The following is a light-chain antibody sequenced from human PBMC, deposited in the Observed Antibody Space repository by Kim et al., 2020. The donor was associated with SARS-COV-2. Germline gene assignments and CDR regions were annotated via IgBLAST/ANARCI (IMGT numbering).Light chain of an antibody. J-gene: IGLJ3*02. CDR2: EDS. CDR3: QSTDSTGSYEL. CDR1: ALPDQY. Sequence: SYELTQPPSLSVSPGQTARITCSGDALPDQYVYCYQQKPGQAPVLLIYEDSVRPSGVPERFSGSSSETLATLTVNGVQVDDEADYYCQSTDSTGSYELFG. V-gene: IGLV3-25*03.